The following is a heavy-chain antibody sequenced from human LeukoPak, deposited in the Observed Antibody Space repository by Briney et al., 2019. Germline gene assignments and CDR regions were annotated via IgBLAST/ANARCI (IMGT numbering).Heavy chain of an antibody. D-gene: IGHD2-2*01. J-gene: IGHJ3*02. CDR1: GASFSSSSYY. CDR2: FYYDGTT. Sequence: SETLSLTCTVSGASFSSSSYYWAWIRRPPGKGLECIGSFYYDGTTYYNPSLKSRATVFVDTSKNQFSLRLTSASAADTAAYYCARRAHYGMPIWGRGTLVTVSS. CDR3: ARRAHYGMPI. V-gene: IGHV4-39*01.